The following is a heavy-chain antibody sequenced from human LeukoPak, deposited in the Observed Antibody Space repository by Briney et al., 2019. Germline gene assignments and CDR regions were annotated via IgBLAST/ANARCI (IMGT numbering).Heavy chain of an antibody. Sequence: SETLSLTCTVSGGSISSYYWSWIRQPPGKGLEWIGYIYYSGSTNYNPSLKSRVTISVDTSKNQFSLELSSVTAADTAVYYCARGGLGEWPPYYMDVWGKGTTVTVSS. D-gene: IGHD3-10*01. CDR2: IYYSGST. V-gene: IGHV4-59*01. CDR1: GGSISSYY. J-gene: IGHJ6*03. CDR3: ARGGLGEWPPYYMDV.